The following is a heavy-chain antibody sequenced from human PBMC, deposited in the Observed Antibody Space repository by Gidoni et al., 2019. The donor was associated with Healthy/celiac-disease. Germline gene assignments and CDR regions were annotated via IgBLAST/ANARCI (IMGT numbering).Heavy chain of an antibody. Sequence: QVQLVQSGAEVQKTRSSVKVSCKASGGTFSSYAISWVRQAPGQGLEWMGRIIPILGIANYAPQFQGRVTITADKSTSTAYMELSSLRSEDTAVYYCARSDTWTDVSGDYWGQGTLVTVSS. J-gene: IGHJ4*02. CDR2: IIPILGIA. CDR3: ARSDTWTDVSGDY. V-gene: IGHV1-69*09. D-gene: IGHD1-20*01. CDR1: GGTFSSYA.